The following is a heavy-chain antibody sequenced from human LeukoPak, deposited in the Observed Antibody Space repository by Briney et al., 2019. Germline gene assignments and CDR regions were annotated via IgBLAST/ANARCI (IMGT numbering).Heavy chain of an antibody. CDR1: GFTFDDYA. D-gene: IGHD4-17*01. V-gene: IGHV3-9*01. CDR3: ARIPYGDYGHDAFDI. Sequence: GGSLRLSCAASGFTFDDYAMHWVRHAPGKGLEWVSGISWNSGSIGYADSVKGRFTISRDNAKNSLYPQMNSLRAEDTALYYCARIPYGDYGHDAFDIWGQGTMVTVSS. J-gene: IGHJ3*02. CDR2: ISWNSGSI.